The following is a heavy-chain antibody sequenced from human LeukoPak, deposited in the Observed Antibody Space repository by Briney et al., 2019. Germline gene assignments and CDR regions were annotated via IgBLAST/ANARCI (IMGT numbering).Heavy chain of an antibody. J-gene: IGHJ4*02. Sequence: QPGGSLRLSCAASGFTVSSSFMSWVRQAPGTGLQWVSVIYRDGTTYYADSVRGRFTISRDNSKNTLYLQMNSLRVEDTAVYYCARDDRTVGPGTFDNWGQGTLVTVSS. V-gene: IGHV3-53*01. CDR2: IYRDGTT. D-gene: IGHD6-13*01. CDR3: ARDDRTVGPGTFDN. CDR1: GFTVSSSF.